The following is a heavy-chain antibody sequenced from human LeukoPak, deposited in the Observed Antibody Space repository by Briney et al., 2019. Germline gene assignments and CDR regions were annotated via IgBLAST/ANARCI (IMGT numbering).Heavy chain of an antibody. D-gene: IGHD1-26*01. CDR3: ARGMSTTFDAFDI. CDR1: GGSISSHS. CDR2: IYYSGST. V-gene: IGHV4-59*11. Sequence: SETLSLTCSVSGGSISSHSWNWIRQAPGKGLEWIGYIYYSGSTKYNPSLKSRVTISVDPSKNQFPLRLNSVTAADTAVYYCARGMSTTFDAFDIWGQGTMVTVPS. J-gene: IGHJ3*02.